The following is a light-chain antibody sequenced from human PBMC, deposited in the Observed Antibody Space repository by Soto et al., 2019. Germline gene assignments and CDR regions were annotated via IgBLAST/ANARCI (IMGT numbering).Light chain of an antibody. V-gene: IGLV2-23*01. J-gene: IGLJ1*01. CDR1: SSDVGSYNL. CDR2: EGS. Sequence: QSVLTQPASVSGSPGQSITISCTGTSSDVGSYNLVSWYQQHPGKAPKLMIYEGSKRPSGVSNRFSGSKSGNTASLTISGLQAEDEADYYCCSYAGSRTYVFGTGTNVNGL. CDR3: CSYAGSRTYV.